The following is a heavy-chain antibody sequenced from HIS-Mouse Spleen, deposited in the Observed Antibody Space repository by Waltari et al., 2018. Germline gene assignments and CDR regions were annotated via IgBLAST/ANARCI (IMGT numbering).Heavy chain of an antibody. CDR2: INPNSGGT. CDR1: GSPFTGYY. V-gene: IGHV1-2*02. D-gene: IGHD6-19*01. CDR3: ARGGADSSGPDY. J-gene: IGHJ4*02. Sequence: QVQLVQSGAAVKKPGASVKVSCKASGSPFTGYYIPWVRQAPGQGLEWMGWINPNSGGTNYAQKFQGRVTMTRDTSISTAYMELSRLRSDDTAVYYCARGGADSSGPDYWGQGTLVTVSS.